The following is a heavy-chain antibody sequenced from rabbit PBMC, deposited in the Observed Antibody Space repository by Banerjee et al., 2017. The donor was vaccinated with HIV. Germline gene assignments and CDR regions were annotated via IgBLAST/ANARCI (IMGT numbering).Heavy chain of an antibody. Sequence: QSLEESGGDLVKPGASLTLTCTASGFSFSSSDYMCWARQAPGKGLEWIACIYGGSSGSAYYASWAKGRFTISKTSSTTVTLQMTSLTAADTATYFCARDSGGVPDFTLWGQGTLVTVS. CDR3: ARDSGGVPDFTL. CDR2: IYGGSSGSA. V-gene: IGHV1S40*01. CDR1: GFSFSSSDY. J-gene: IGHJ4*01. D-gene: IGHD1-1*01.